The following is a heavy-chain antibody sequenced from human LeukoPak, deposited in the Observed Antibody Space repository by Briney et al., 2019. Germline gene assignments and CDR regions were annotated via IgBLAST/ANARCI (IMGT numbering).Heavy chain of an antibody. CDR1: GFTFSNYA. V-gene: IGHV3-23*01. D-gene: IGHD1-26*01. Sequence: GGSLRLSCAASGFTFSNYAMSWVRQAPGKGLEWVSGISGSGGSTYYADSVGRFSISRDNSNNTLYLQMTSLRAEDTAVYYCAKEGRGMGAATIDYWGRGTLVTVSS. CDR3: AKEGRGMGAATIDY. J-gene: IGHJ4*02. CDR2: ISGSGGST.